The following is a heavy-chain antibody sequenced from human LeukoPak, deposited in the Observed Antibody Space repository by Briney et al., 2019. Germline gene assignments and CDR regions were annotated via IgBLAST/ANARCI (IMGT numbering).Heavy chain of an antibody. CDR3: ARDLYYDILTGYLDY. J-gene: IGHJ4*02. CDR2: ISGDGSMT. V-gene: IGHV3-74*01. D-gene: IGHD3-9*01. CDR1: GFTFRSYW. Sequence: PGGSLRLSCAVSGFTFRSYWMHWVRQAPGKGLVWVSRISGDGSMTNYADSVKGRFTISRDNAKNSLYLQMNSLRAEDTAVYYCARDLYYDILTGYLDYWGQGTLVTVSS.